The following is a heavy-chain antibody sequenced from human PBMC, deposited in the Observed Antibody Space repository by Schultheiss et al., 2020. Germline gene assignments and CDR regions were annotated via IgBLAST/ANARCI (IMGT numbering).Heavy chain of an antibody. CDR1: GFTFSYYW. V-gene: IGHV3-7*01. D-gene: IGHD1-26*01. J-gene: IGHJ6*03. CDR2: IKQDGSER. CDR3: AGDLGGSNYYYYYYMDV. Sequence: GGSLRLSCAASGFTFSYYWMSWVRQAPGKGLEWVANIKQDGSERYYVDSVKGRFTISRDNAKNSLYLQMNSLRAEDTAVYFCAGDLGGSNYYYYYYMDVWGKGTTVTVSS.